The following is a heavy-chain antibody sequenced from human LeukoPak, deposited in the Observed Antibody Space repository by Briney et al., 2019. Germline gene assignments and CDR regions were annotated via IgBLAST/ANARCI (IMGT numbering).Heavy chain of an antibody. V-gene: IGHV1-69*06. CDR1: GGTFSKYT. CDR2: ITPLFGTA. D-gene: IGHD4-17*01. J-gene: IGHJ4*02. Sequence: SVKVSCKASGGTFSKYTINWVRQRPGQGLEWMGGITPLFGTAKYAQKFQGRVTMAEDTSTDTAYMELSSLRSEDTAVYYCATSGDYDHFDYWGQGTLVTVSS. CDR3: ATSGDYDHFDY.